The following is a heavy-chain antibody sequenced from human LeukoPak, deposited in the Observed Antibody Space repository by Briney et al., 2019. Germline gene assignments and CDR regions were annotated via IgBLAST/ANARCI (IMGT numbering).Heavy chain of an antibody. J-gene: IGHJ4*02. V-gene: IGHV5-51*01. CDR3: ASEYCSGGNCYFDY. Sequence: GESLKISRKGSEYSFATYWIGWLRQMPGQGLEWMGIIFPGDSDTRYSPSFQGQVTISADKSISTAYLQWSSLKASYTAIYYCASEYCSGGNCYFDYWGQGTLVTVSS. D-gene: IGHD2-15*01. CDR2: IFPGDSDT. CDR1: EYSFATYW.